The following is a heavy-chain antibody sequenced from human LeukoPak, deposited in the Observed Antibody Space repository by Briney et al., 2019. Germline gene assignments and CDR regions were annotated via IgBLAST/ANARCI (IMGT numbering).Heavy chain of an antibody. D-gene: IGHD2-15*01. CDR1: GYSMSSGYY. J-gene: IGHJ3*02. V-gene: IGHV4-61*01. CDR3: ARGCSGGSCYGAAFDI. CDR2: IYYSGST. Sequence: SETLSLTCTVSGYSMSSGYYWSWIRQPPGKGLEWIGYIYYSGSTNYNPSLKSRVTISVDTSKNQFSLKLSSVTAADTAVYYCARGCSGGSCYGAAFDIWGQGTMVTVSS.